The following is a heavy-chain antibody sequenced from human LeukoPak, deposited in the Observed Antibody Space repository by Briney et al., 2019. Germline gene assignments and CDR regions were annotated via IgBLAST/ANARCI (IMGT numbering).Heavy chain of an antibody. D-gene: IGHD6-25*01. CDR1: GGPFSSYA. CDR3: ARESRSGYDWDY. CDR2: IIPIFGIA. Sequence: SVKVSCNAFGGPFSSYAISWVRQAPGQGLEWMGRIIPIFGIANYAQKFQGRVTITADKSTSTAYMELSSLRSEDTAVYYCARESRSGYDWDYWGQGTLVTVSS. J-gene: IGHJ4*02. V-gene: IGHV1-69*04.